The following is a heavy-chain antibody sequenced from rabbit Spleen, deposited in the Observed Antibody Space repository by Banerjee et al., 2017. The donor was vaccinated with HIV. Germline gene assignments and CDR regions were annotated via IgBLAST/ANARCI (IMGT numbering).Heavy chain of an antibody. CDR2: IAGDSSGFT. D-gene: IGHD7-1*01. CDR1: GFSFSSNEY. V-gene: IGHV1S40*01. Sequence: QSLEESGGDLVKPGASLTLTCTASGFSFSSNEYMCWVRQAPGKGLEWISCIAGDSSGFTYSATWAKGRFTCSKTSSTTVTLQMTSLTVADTATYFCARDTGTSFSSYGMDLWGPGPLVTV. CDR3: ARDTGTSFSSYGMDL. J-gene: IGHJ6*01.